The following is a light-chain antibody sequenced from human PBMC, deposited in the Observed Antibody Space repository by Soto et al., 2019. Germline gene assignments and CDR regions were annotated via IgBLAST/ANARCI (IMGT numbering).Light chain of an antibody. V-gene: IGKV3-20*01. Sequence: EIVFTQSPGTLSVSPGERVTLSCRASKRVGGSYLAWYQQNSGQSPRLLIYGTSSRATGIPDRFSDSGSGTNFTPTLTRLEPEDYAVYYCQQHGNSIAFGQGTRLEMK. CDR1: KRVGGSY. J-gene: IGKJ5*01. CDR2: GTS. CDR3: QQHGNSIA.